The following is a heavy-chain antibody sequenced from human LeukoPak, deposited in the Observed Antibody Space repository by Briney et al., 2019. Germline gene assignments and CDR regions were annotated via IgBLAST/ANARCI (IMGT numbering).Heavy chain of an antibody. CDR2: IYHSGST. CDR3: ARDPSGGYNHISGYSFYGMDV. D-gene: IGHD3-22*01. V-gene: IGHV4-4*02. CDR1: GGSISSSNW. J-gene: IGHJ6*02. Sequence: SETLSLTCAVSGGSISSSNWWSWVRQPPGKGLEWIGEIYHSGSTNYNPSLKSRVTISVDKSKNQFSLKLSSVTAADTAVYYCARDPSGGYNHISGYSFYGMDVWGQGTTVTVSS.